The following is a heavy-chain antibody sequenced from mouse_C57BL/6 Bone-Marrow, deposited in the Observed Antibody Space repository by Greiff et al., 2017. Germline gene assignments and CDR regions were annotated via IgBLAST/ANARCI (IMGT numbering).Heavy chain of an antibody. CDR1: GYSFTGYF. V-gene: IGHV1-20*01. CDR3: ARSITPVVAHFDY. J-gene: IGHJ2*01. Sequence: VQLQQSGPELVKPGDSVKISCKASGYSFTGYFMNWVMQSHGKSLEWIGRINPYNGDTFYNQKFKGKATLTVDKSSSTAHMELRSLTSEDSAVYYCARSITPVVAHFDYWGQGTTLTVSS. CDR2: INPYNGDT. D-gene: IGHD1-1*01.